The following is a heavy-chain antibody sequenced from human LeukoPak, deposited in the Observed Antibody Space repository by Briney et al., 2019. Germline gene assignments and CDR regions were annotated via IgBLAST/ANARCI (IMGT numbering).Heavy chain of an antibody. D-gene: IGHD3-22*01. Sequence: PSETLSLTCAVYGGSFSGYYWSWIRQPPGKGLEWIGEINHSGNTNYNPSLKSRVTISVDTSKNQFSLKLSSVTAADTAVYYCAGYYDSLLAFDIWGQGTMVTVSS. CDR3: AGYYDSLLAFDI. J-gene: IGHJ3*02. V-gene: IGHV4-34*01. CDR2: INHSGNT. CDR1: GGSFSGYY.